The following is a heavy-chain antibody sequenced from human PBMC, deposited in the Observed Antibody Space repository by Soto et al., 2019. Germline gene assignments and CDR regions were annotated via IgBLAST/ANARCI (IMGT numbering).Heavy chain of an antibody. J-gene: IGHJ4*02. CDR1: GDSVSSNSAA. Sequence: TCAISGDSVSSNSAAWNWIRQSPSRGLEWLGRTYYRSKWYNDYAVSVKSRITINPDTSKNQFSLQLNSVTPEDTAVYYCAGARSTWGSTWYFDYWAQGTLVTVSS. D-gene: IGHD6-13*01. CDR3: AGARSTWGSTWYFDY. V-gene: IGHV6-1*01. CDR2: TYYRSKWYN.